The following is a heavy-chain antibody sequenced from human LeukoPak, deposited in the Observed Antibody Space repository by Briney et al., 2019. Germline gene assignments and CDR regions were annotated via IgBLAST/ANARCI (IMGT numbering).Heavy chain of an antibody. D-gene: IGHD4-17*01. CDR2: ISSNGGST. CDR1: GFTFSSYA. Sequence: GGSLRLSCAASGFTFSSYAMHWGRQAPGKGLEYVSTISSNGGSTYYANSVKGRFTISRDNSKNTLYLQMGSLRAEDMAVYYCARWGERGLDYWGQGTLVTVSS. V-gene: IGHV3-64*01. J-gene: IGHJ4*02. CDR3: ARWGERGLDY.